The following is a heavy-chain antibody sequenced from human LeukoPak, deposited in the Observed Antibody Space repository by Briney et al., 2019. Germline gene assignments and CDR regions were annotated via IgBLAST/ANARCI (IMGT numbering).Heavy chain of an antibody. CDR1: GGSISSYY. J-gene: IGHJ3*02. Sequence: PSETLSLTCTVSGGSISSYYWSWIRQPPGKGLEWIGYIYYSGSTNYNPSLKSRVTISVDTSKNQFSLKLSSVTAADTAVYYCAAHPKYYYDAFDIWGQGTTVTVSS. V-gene: IGHV4-59*01. CDR2: IYYSGST. CDR3: AAHPKYYYDAFDI. D-gene: IGHD3-10*01.